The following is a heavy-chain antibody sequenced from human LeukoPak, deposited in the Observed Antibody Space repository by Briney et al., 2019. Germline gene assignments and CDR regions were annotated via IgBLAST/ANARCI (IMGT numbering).Heavy chain of an antibody. J-gene: IGHJ4*02. CDR2: INHSGST. D-gene: IGHD3-9*01. CDR1: GGSFSGYY. CDR3: ARRESVLRYFDVPFDY. Sequence: KPSETLSLTCAVYGGSFSGYYWSWIRQPPGKGLEWIGEINHSGSTNYNPSLKSRVTISVDTSKNQFSLKLSSVTAAGTAVYYCARRESVLRYFDVPFDYWGQGTLVTVSS. V-gene: IGHV4-34*01.